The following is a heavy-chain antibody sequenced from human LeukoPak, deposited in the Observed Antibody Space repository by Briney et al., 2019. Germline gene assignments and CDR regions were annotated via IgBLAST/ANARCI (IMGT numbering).Heavy chain of an antibody. V-gene: IGHV3-23*01. CDR1: GFTVTDYA. CDR3: AKAATGGFDY. D-gene: IGHD3-10*01. CDR2: ISGSGGST. J-gene: IGHJ4*02. Sequence: GGSLRLSCAASGFTVTDYAMTWVRQAPGKGLEWVSAISGSGGSTYYADSVKGRFTISRDNSKNTLYLQMNSLRAEDTAVYYCAKAATGGFDYWGQGTLVTVSS.